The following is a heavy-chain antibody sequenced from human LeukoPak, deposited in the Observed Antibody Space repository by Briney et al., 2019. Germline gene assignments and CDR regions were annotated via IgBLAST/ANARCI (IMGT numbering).Heavy chain of an antibody. J-gene: IGHJ6*02. CDR1: GFAFADYA. CDR3: STWAFYHGLDV. Sequence: VGSLRLSCAASGFAFADYAMHWVRQIPGKGLECVAHIHADGGRTFYADSVKGRFTVSRDNGKNSLFLQMDSLTSDDTALYYCSTWAFYHGLDVWGQGATVIVSS. CDR2: IHADGGRT. D-gene: IGHD2/OR15-2a*01. V-gene: IGHV3-43*02.